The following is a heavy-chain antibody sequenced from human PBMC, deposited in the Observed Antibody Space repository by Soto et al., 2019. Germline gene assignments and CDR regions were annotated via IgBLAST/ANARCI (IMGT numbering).Heavy chain of an antibody. CDR2: IWYDGSNK. CDR1: GFTFSSYG. D-gene: IGHD3-10*01. CDR3: ARDIGGSGRRVYYYYGMDV. V-gene: IGHV3-33*01. Sequence: QVQLVESGGGVVQPGRSLRLSCAASGFTFSSYGMHWVRQAPGKGLEWVAVIWYDGSNKYYADSVKGRFTISRDNSKNTLYLQMNSLRAEDTAVYYCARDIGGSGRRVYYYYGMDVWGQGTTVTVSS. J-gene: IGHJ6*02.